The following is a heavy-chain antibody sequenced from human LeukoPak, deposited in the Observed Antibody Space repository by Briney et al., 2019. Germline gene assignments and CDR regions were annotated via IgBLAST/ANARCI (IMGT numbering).Heavy chain of an antibody. D-gene: IGHD3-16*01. V-gene: IGHV3-53*01. J-gene: IGHJ4*02. Sequence: PGGSLRLSCAASWFTVSGTYMSWVRQAPGKGREWVSAMYPGGTKYYADSVQGRFTISRDTSKNTLYLQMNSLRAEDTAVYYCAKDEATSGGGLASWGQGTLVTVSS. CDR3: AKDEATSGGGLAS. CDR2: MYPGGTK. CDR1: WFTVSGTY.